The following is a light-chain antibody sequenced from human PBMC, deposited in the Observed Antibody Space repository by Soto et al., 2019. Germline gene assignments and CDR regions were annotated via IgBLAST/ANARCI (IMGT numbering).Light chain of an antibody. V-gene: IGKV3-20*01. J-gene: IGKJ2*01. Sequence: EIVLTQSPGTLSLSPGDRATLSCRASQSVSSDYLAWYQQKPGQALRLLIYGASRGAAGIPDTFSGSGSGTDFTLTISRLEPEDFAVDFCQQYGRSPMFTFGQGTKLEVK. CDR1: QSVSSDY. CDR2: GAS. CDR3: QQYGRSPMFT.